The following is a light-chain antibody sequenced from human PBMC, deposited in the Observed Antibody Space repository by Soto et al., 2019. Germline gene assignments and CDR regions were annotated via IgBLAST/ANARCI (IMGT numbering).Light chain of an antibody. CDR1: STDVGRYNY. CDR2: DVS. Sequence: QSALTQPASVPGSPGQSITISCTGTSTDVGRYNYVSWYQQHPGKAPKLMIYDVSNRPSGVSSRFSGSKSGITASLTISGLQAEDEADYYCSSYTSDSTYVFGTGTKLTVL. CDR3: SSYTSDSTYV. J-gene: IGLJ1*01. V-gene: IGLV2-14*01.